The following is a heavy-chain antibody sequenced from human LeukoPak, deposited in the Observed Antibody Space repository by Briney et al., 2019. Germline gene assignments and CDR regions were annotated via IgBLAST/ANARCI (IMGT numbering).Heavy chain of an antibody. CDR3: ASSSSSVKVFDY. V-gene: IGHV4-39*07. D-gene: IGHD6-13*01. J-gene: IGHJ4*02. CDR1: GGSISSSSYY. Sequence: SETLSLTCTVSGGSISSSSYYWGWIRQPPGKGLEWIGSIYYSGSTNYNPSLKSRVTISVDTSKNQFSLKLSSVTAADTAVCYCASSSSSVKVFDYWGQGTLVTVSS. CDR2: IYYSGST.